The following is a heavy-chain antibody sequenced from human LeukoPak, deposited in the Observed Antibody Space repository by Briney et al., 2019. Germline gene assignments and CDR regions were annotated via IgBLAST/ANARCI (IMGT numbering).Heavy chain of an antibody. V-gene: IGHV1-69*04. CDR2: IIPILGIA. Sequence: SVKVSCKASGGTFSSYAISWVRQAPGQGLEWMGRIIPILGIANYAQKFQGRVTITADKSTGTAYMELSSLRSEDTAVYYCARGGMVTMIVVVIAGMDVWGQGTTVTVSS. CDR3: ARGGMVTMIVVVIAGMDV. J-gene: IGHJ6*02. D-gene: IGHD3-22*01. CDR1: GGTFSSYA.